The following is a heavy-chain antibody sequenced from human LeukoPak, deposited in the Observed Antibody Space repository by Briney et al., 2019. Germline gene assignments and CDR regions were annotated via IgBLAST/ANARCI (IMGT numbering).Heavy chain of an antibody. J-gene: IGHJ4*02. CDR3: ARVWVVLPAAIRD. V-gene: IGHV3-23*01. CDR2: ISGSGGST. Sequence: PGGSLRLSCAASGFTFSSYAMSWVRQAPGKGLEWVSAISGSGGSTYYADSVKGRFTISRDNAQNSLYLQMNSLRAEDTAVYYCARVWVVLPAAIRDWGQGTLVTVSS. CDR1: GFTFSSYA. D-gene: IGHD2-2*02.